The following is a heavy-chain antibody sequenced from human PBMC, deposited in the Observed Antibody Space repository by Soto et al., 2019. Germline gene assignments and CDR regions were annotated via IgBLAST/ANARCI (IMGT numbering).Heavy chain of an antibody. Sequence: SETLSLTCAVSGYSISSGYYWGWIRQPPGKGLEGIGSIYHSGSTYYNPSLKSRVTISVDTSKNQFSLKLSSVTAADTAVYYCARAGRLYDSSGYYFPFDYYWGQGTLVTVSS. J-gene: IGHJ4*02. CDR2: IYHSGST. D-gene: IGHD3-22*01. CDR3: ARAGRLYDSSGYYFPFDYY. V-gene: IGHV4-38-2*01. CDR1: GYSISSGYY.